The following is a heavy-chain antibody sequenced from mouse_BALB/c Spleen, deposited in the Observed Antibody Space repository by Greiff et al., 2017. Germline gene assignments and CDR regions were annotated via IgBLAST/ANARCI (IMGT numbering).Heavy chain of an antibody. CDR3: ARGEDYGYSWFAY. D-gene: IGHD1-2*01. J-gene: IGHJ3*01. CDR2: ISSGGSYT. Sequence: EVKVVESGGGLVKPGGSLKLSCAASGFTFSSYAMSWVRQTPEKRLEWVATISSGGSYTYYPDSVKGRFTISRDNAKNTLYLQMSSLRSEDTAMYYCARGEDYGYSWFAYWGQGTLVTVSA. CDR1: GFTFSSYA. V-gene: IGHV5-9-3*01.